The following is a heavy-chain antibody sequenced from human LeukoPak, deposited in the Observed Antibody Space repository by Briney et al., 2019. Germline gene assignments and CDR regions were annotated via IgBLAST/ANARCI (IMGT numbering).Heavy chain of an antibody. CDR2: ISYDGSNK. J-gene: IGHJ6*02. V-gene: IGHV3-30*03. D-gene: IGHD3-9*01. CDR1: GFTFSSYS. Sequence: GGSLRLSCAASGFTFSSYSMNWVRQAPGKGLEWVAVISYDGSNKYYADSVKGRFTISRDNSKNTLYLQMNSLRAEDTAVYYCARDSGYDILTGPLGMDVWGQGTTVTVSS. CDR3: ARDSGYDILTGPLGMDV.